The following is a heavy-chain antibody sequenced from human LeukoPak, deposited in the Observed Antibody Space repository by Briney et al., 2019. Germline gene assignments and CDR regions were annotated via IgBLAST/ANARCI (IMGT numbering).Heavy chain of an antibody. CDR1: GFTFSSYA. CDR2: ISYDGSNK. CDR3: AREEQPSNIIDY. V-gene: IGHV3-30-3*01. J-gene: IGHJ4*02. D-gene: IGHD6-13*01. Sequence: GRSLRLSCAASGFTFSSYAMHWVRQAPGKGLEWVAVISYDGSNKYYADSVKGRFTISRDNSKNTLYLQMNSLRAEDTAVYYCAREEQPSNIIDYWGQGTLVTVSS.